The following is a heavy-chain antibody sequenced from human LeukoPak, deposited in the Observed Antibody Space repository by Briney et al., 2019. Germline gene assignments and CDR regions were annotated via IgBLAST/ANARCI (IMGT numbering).Heavy chain of an antibody. D-gene: IGHD6-19*01. CDR3: ARDPMAGAFRAFDI. V-gene: IGHV4-4*07. J-gene: IGHJ3*02. CDR2: IYSRGST. Sequence: NPSETLSLTCTVSGGSISSYYWSWIRQPAGKGLEWIGRIYSRGSTNYNPSLQSRVTTSVDTSKNQISLRLNSVTAADTAVYYCARDPMAGAFRAFDIWGQGTMVTVSS. CDR1: GGSISSYY.